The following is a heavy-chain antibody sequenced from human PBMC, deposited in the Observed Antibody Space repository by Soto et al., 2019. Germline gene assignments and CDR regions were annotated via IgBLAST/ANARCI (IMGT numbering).Heavy chain of an antibody. CDR1: GGTFSSYA. Sequence: SVKVSCKASGGTFSSYAISWVRQAPGQGLEWMGGIIPIFGTANYAQKFQGRVTITADKSTSTAYMELSSLRSEDTAVYYCARGGYCSSTSCYVEYYFDYWGQGTLVTVS. CDR3: ARGGYCSSTSCYVEYYFDY. CDR2: IIPIFGTA. J-gene: IGHJ4*02. D-gene: IGHD2-2*01. V-gene: IGHV1-69*06.